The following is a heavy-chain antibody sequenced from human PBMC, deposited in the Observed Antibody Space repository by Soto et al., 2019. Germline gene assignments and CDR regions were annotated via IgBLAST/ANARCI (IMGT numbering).Heavy chain of an antibody. CDR3: ARLSGYYVYDD. D-gene: IGHD3-22*01. CDR2: INAGNGNT. Sequence: QVQLVQSGAEVKKPGASVKVSCKASGYTFTSYAMHWVRQAPGQRLEWMGWINAGNGNTKYSQKFQGRVTITRDTSASTAYMELSSLRSEDTAVYCCARLSGYYVYDDWGQGTLVTVSS. V-gene: IGHV1-3*01. CDR1: GYTFTSYA. J-gene: IGHJ4*02.